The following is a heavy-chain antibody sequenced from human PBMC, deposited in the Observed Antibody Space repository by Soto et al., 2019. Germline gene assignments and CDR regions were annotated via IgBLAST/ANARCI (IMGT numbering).Heavy chain of an antibody. CDR2: IKQDGSEK. V-gene: IGHV3-7*01. CDR3: ARDFPSGTTGYYYYYYMDV. J-gene: IGHJ6*03. Sequence: GGSLRLSCAASGFTFSSYWMSWVRQAPGKGLEWVANIKQDGSEKYYVDSVKGRFTISRDNAKNSLYLQMNSLRAEDTAVYYCARDFPSGTTGYYYYYYMDVWGKGTTVTVSS. CDR1: GFTFSSYW. D-gene: IGHD1-7*01.